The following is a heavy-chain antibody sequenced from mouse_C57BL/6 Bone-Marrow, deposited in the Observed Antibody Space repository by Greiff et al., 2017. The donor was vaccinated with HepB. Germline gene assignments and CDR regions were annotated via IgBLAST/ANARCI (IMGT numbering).Heavy chain of an antibody. J-gene: IGHJ2*01. D-gene: IGHD4-1*01. V-gene: IGHV5-6*01. CDR1: GFTFSSYG. CDR3: ARPLTGTGGYYFDY. CDR2: IRSGGSYT. Sequence: EVMLVESGGDLVKPGGSLKLSCAASGFTFSSYGMSWVRQTPDKRLEWVATIRSGGSYTYYPDSVKGRFTISRDNAKNTLYLQMSSLKSEDTAMYYCARPLTGTGGYYFDYWGQGTTLTVSS.